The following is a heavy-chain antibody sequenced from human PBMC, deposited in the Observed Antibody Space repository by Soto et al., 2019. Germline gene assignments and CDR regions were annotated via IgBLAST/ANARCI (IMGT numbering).Heavy chain of an antibody. V-gene: IGHV4-4*02. CDR3: ARGPVVVVSAYDAFDI. Sequence: QVQLQESGPGLVKPSGTLSLTCAVSGGSVSSSNWWSWVRQSPGKGLEWMGEIYHSGSAHYNPSLKSRSTISLDKSNNQFSLRLTSVTAADAAVYYWARGPVVVVSAYDAFDIWGPGTRVIVSS. D-gene: IGHD2-21*02. CDR1: GGSVSSSNW. CDR2: IYHSGSA. J-gene: IGHJ3*02.